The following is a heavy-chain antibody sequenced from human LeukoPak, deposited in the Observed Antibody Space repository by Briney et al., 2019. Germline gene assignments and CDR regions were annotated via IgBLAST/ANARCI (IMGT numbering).Heavy chain of an antibody. CDR2: ISSSSSSI. CDR3: ARGFDSGYDFGY. J-gene: IGHJ4*02. V-gene: IGHV3-21*01. D-gene: IGHD5-12*01. CDR1: GFTFSIYS. Sequence: GGSLRLSCAASGFTFSIYSMIWVRQAPGKGLVWVSSISSSSSSIYYADSVKGRFTISRDNAKNSLYLQMNSLRDEDTAVYYCARGFDSGYDFGYWGQGTLVTVSS.